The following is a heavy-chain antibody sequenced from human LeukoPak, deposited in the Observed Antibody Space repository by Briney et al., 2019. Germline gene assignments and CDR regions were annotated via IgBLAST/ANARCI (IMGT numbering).Heavy chain of an antibody. CDR3: TRPRYRGFDY. CDR2: IKEDGGRK. CDR1: GL. V-gene: IGHV3-7*01. D-gene: IGHD3-16*02. J-gene: IGHJ4*02. Sequence: GGSLRLSCAASGLMIWVRQAPGKGLEWVASIKEDGGRKYYVDSVRGRFTVSRDSTKNSLYLQMNSLRAEDTAVYYCTRPRYRGFDYWGQGILVTVSS.